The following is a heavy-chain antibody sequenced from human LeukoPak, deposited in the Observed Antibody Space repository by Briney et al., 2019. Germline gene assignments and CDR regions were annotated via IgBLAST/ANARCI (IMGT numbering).Heavy chain of an antibody. D-gene: IGHD3-22*01. J-gene: IGHJ5*02. CDR3: ARGTYYYDSSGYSNWFDP. CDR1: GGSFSGYY. V-gene: IGHV4-34*01. Sequence: SETLSLTCAVYGGSFSGYYWSWIRQPPGKGVEWIGEINHSGSTNYNPSLKSRVTISVDTSKNQFSLKLSSVTAADTAVYYCARGTYYYDSSGYSNWFDPWGQGTLVTVSS. CDR2: INHSGST.